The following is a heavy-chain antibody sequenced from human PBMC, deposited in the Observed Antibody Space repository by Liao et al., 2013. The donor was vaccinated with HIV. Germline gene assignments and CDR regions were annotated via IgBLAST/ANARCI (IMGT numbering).Heavy chain of an antibody. CDR2: IYYSGST. V-gene: IGHV4-39*07. CDR3: ARARRSFFGSGSYYFDY. CDR1: GGSINSSDYY. J-gene: IGHJ4*02. Sequence: QLQLQESGPGLVKPSETLSLTCSVSGGSINSSDYYWVWIRQPPENGLEWIGSIYYSGSTSYLPSLKSRITILVDTSKTQFSLRLISVTAADTAVYYCARARRSFFGSGSYYFDYWGRGSLVTVSS. D-gene: IGHD3-10*01.